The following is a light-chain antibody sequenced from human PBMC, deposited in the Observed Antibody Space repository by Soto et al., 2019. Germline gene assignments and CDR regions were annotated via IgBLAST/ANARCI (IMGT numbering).Light chain of an antibody. J-gene: IGLJ1*01. CDR3: TSFTTCSPPL. V-gene: IGLV2-14*01. CDR2: DVS. Sequence: QSVLTQPASVSGSPGQPITISCTGTSSDVGSFDSVAWYQHNPGKAPKLMIYDVSNRPSGVSSRFSGSKSGNTASLSISGLQTEDVSNYYSTSFTTCSPPLLGTGPKV. CDR1: SSDVGSFDS.